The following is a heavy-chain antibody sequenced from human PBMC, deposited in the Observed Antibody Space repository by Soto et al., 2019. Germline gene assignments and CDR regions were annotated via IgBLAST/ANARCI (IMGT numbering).Heavy chain of an antibody. J-gene: IGHJ4*02. CDR2: INWNGGST. CDR1: GFTFDDYG. CDR3: ARDRNAGIAAAFSL. Sequence: PGGSLILSCAASGFTFDDYGMSWVRQAPGKGLEWVSGINWNGGSTGYADSVKGRFTISRDNAKNSLYLQMNSLRAEDTALYYCARDRNAGIAAAFSLWGQGTLVTVSS. V-gene: IGHV3-20*04. D-gene: IGHD6-13*01.